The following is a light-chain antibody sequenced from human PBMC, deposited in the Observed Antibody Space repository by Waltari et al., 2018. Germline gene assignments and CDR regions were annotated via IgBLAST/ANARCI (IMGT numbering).Light chain of an antibody. CDR2: DTS. Sequence: DIVLTQSPATLSLSPGERATLSCRASQSVSGHLAWYQQKPGQAPVLLIYDTSNRATGIPARFSGGGSVTDFTLSISRLEPEDFALYFCHLRTDWPPRYTFGQGTKLEIK. J-gene: IGKJ2*01. CDR1: QSVSGH. V-gene: IGKV3-11*01. CDR3: HLRTDWPPRYT.